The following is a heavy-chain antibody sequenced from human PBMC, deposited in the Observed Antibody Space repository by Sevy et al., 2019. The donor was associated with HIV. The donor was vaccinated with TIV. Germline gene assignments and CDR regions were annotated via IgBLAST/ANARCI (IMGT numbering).Heavy chain of an antibody. J-gene: IGHJ6*03. V-gene: IGHV5-51*01. CDR2: IYPGDSDT. D-gene: IGHD4-17*01. Sequence: GESLKISRKGSGYSFTSHWIGWVRQMPGKGLEWMGIIYPGDSDTRYSPSFQGQVTISADKSISTAYLQWSSLKASDTAMYYCARHLTTVTTNYYYYYMDVWGKGTTVTVSS. CDR3: ARHLTTVTTNYYYYYMDV. CDR1: GYSFTSHW.